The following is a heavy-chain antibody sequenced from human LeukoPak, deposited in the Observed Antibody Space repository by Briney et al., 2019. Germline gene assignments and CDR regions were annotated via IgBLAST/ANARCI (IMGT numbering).Heavy chain of an antibody. J-gene: IGHJ4*02. CDR3: ARVLPAGNSFDD. D-gene: IGHD4-23*01. CDR1: GLSVTSNY. Sequence: GGSLRLSCAASGLSVTSNYMSWVRQAPGKGLEWVSVIYSGGSTYYADSVTGRFTISRDNSKNTLYLQMNSLRAEDTPVYYCARVLPAGNSFDDWGQGIPVTVSS. CDR2: IYSGGST. V-gene: IGHV3-53*01.